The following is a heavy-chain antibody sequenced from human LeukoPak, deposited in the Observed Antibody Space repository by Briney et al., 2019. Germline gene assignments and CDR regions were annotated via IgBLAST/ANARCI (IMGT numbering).Heavy chain of an antibody. V-gene: IGHV3-23*01. J-gene: IGHJ4*02. D-gene: IGHD3-9*01. CDR1: GFTFSSYA. CDR3: AKGFDDILTGYYRPKNYFDY. CDR2: ISGSGGST. Sequence: GGSLRLSCAASGFTFSSYAMSWVRQAPGKGLEWVSAISGSGGSTYYADSVKGRFTISRDNSKNTLYLQMNSLRAEDTAVYYCAKGFDDILTGYYRPKNYFDYWGQGTLVTVSS.